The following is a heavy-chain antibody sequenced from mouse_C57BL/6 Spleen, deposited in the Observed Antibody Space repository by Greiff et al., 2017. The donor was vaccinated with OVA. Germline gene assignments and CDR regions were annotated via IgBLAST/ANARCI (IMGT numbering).Heavy chain of an antibody. CDR1: GFTFSSYA. Sequence: EVMLVESGEGLVKPGGSLKLSCAASGFTFSSYAMSWVRQTPEKRLEWVAYISSGGDYIYYADTVKGRFTISRDNARNTLYLQMSSLKSEDTAMYYCTRERGAYYSNYEFAYWGQGTLVTVSA. CDR3: TRERGAYYSNYEFAY. D-gene: IGHD2-5*01. J-gene: IGHJ3*01. CDR2: ISSGGDYI. V-gene: IGHV5-9-1*02.